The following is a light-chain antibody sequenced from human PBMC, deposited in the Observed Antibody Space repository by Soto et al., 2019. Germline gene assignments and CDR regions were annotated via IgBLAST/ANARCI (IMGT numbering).Light chain of an antibody. Sequence: EIQMTQSPSTLSASVGDRVTITCRASQSISNWLAWYQQKPGTAPKVLIYHASNLQSGVPSRFSGSGSGTEFTLTISSLQPEDTATYYCQRYDSLPFTFGPGTKVDI. V-gene: IGKV1-5*01. J-gene: IGKJ3*01. CDR3: QRYDSLPFT. CDR2: HAS. CDR1: QSISNW.